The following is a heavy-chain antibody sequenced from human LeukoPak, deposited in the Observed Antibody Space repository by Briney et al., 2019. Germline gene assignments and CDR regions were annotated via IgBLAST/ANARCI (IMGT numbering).Heavy chain of an antibody. Sequence: PGGSLRLSCAASGFTFSSYAMHWVRQAPGKGLEWVAVISYDGSNKYYADSAKGRFTISRDNSKNTLYLQMNSLRAEDTAVYYCARDYGGTQDYWGQGTLVTVSS. CDR1: GFTFSSYA. D-gene: IGHD3-16*01. CDR2: ISYDGSNK. J-gene: IGHJ4*02. CDR3: ARDYGGTQDY. V-gene: IGHV3-30-3*01.